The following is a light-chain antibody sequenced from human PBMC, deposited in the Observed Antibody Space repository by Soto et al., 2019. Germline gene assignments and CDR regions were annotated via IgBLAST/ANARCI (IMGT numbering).Light chain of an antibody. J-gene: IGLJ1*01. V-gene: IGLV2-14*01. CDR2: EVN. CDR3: SSFTDSTTLYV. Sequence: QSALTQPASVSGSPGQSITISCTGTSNDFVSWYQQHPGKAPELIIYEVNNRPSQISDRFSASKSGSPASLTISGLQAADEATYYCSSFTDSTTLYVFGAGTKVTVL. CDR1: SNDFV.